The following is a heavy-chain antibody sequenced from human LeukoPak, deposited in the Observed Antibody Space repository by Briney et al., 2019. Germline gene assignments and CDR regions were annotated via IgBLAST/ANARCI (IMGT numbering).Heavy chain of an antibody. J-gene: IGHJ4*02. V-gene: IGHV4-39*07. CDR1: GGSISSSSYY. D-gene: IGHD6-19*01. CDR2: IYYSGST. CDR3: ARGEGSGWYGKDY. Sequence: SETLSLTCTVSGGSISSSSYYWGWIRQPPGKGLEWIGSIYYSGSTYYNPSLKSRVTISVDTSKNQFSLKLSSVTAADTAVYYCARGEGSGWYGKDYWGQGTLVTVSS.